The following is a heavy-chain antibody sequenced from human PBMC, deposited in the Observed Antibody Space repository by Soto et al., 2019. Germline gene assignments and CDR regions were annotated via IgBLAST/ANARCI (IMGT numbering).Heavy chain of an antibody. V-gene: IGHV1-2*04. CDR1: GYTITGYY. D-gene: IGHD3-10*01. CDR3: ARGRSYYTYNWFDP. Sequence: ASVKVSCKASGYTITGYYMHWVRQAPGQGLEWMGWINPNSGGTNYAQKFQGWVTMTRDTSISTAYMELSRLRSDDTAVYYCARGRSYYTYNWFDPWGQGTLVTVSS. J-gene: IGHJ5*02. CDR2: INPNSGGT.